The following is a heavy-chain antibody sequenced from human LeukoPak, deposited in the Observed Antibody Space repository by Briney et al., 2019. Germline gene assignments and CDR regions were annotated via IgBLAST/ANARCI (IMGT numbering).Heavy chain of an antibody. CDR3: AREGGKMITFGGVIVFPDY. V-gene: IGHV1-2*02. D-gene: IGHD3-16*02. Sequence: GASVKVSCKASGYTFTGYYMHWVRQAPGQGLEWMGWINPNRGGTNYAQKLQGRVTMTTDTSTSTAYMELKKQSSDDTAEYYCAREGGKMITFGGVIVFPDYWGQGTLVTVSS. CDR1: GYTFTGYY. CDR2: INPNRGGT. J-gene: IGHJ4*02.